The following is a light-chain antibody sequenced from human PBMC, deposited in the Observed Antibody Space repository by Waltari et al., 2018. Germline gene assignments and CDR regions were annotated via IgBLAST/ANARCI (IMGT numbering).Light chain of an antibody. Sequence: EVVLTQSPDTLSLSPGERATLFCRASQSISNNYLAWYQQKPGQAPRLLIYGASSRATGIPDKFSASGSGTDFTLTISRLEPEDFAVYCCQQYGNSPAYGFGQGTKLEV. V-gene: IGKV3-20*01. CDR2: GAS. J-gene: IGKJ2*03. CDR1: QSISNNY. CDR3: QQYGNSPAYG.